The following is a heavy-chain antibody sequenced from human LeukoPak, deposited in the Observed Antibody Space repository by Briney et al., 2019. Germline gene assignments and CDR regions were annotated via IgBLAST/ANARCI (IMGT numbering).Heavy chain of an antibody. CDR2: IIPILGIA. J-gene: IGHJ6*02. CDR3: ARPSVGYCSGGSCSYGMDV. V-gene: IGHV1-69*04. D-gene: IGHD2-15*01. CDR1: GGTFSSYA. Sequence: VASVKVSCKASGGTFSSYAISWVRQAPGQGLEWMGKIIPILGIANYAQKFQGRVTITADKSTSTAYMELSSLRSEDTAVYYCARPSVGYCSGGSCSYGMDVWGQGTTVTVSS.